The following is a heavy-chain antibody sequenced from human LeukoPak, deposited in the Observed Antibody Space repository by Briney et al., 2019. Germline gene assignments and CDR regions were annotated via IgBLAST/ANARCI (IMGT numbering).Heavy chain of an antibody. Sequence: ASVKVSCKVSGYTLTELSMHWVRQAPGKGLEWMGGFDPEDDETIYAQKFQGRVTMTEDTSTDTAYMELSSLRFEDTAVYYCATGTYKATVVIWGYYGMDVWGQRTTVTVSS. D-gene: IGHD4-23*01. J-gene: IGHJ6*02. CDR2: FDPEDDET. CDR1: GYTLTELS. CDR3: ATGTYKATVVIWGYYGMDV. V-gene: IGHV1-24*01.